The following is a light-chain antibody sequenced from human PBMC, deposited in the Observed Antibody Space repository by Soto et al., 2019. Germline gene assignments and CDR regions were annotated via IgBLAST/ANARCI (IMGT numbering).Light chain of an antibody. J-gene: IGLJ1*01. CDR3: CSFAGRSPPTSV. Sequence: QSALTQPASVSGSPGQSITISCTGTTSDVGTYNLVSWYQHHPGKAPQLIIFEVTTRPSGVSDRFSGSKSGNTASLTISGLLGEDEADYYCCSFAGRSPPTSVFGTGTKLTVL. V-gene: IGLV2-23*02. CDR2: EVT. CDR1: TSDVGTYNL.